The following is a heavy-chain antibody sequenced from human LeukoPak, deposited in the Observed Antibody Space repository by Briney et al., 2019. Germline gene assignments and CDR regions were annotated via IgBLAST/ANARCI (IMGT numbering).Heavy chain of an antibody. J-gene: IGHJ4*02. V-gene: IGHV3-30*03. CDR3: ARDSDCSNYFYDY. Sequence: PGGSLRLSCAASGFTVSSNYMSWVRQAPGKGLEWVAVISYDGSNKYYADSVKGRFTISRDNSKNTLYLQMNSLRAEDTAVYYCARDSDCSNYFYDYWGQGTLVTVSS. CDR1: GFTVSSNY. CDR2: ISYDGSNK. D-gene: IGHD4-11*01.